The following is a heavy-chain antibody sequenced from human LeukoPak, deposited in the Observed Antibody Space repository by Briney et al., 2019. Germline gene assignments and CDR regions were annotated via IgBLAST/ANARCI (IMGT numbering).Heavy chain of an antibody. V-gene: IGHV3-30*04. CDR3: ARSPTYYFDY. D-gene: IGHD3-16*01. Sequence: GGSLRLSCAASGFTFSSYAMHWVRQAPGKGLEWVAVISYDGSNKYYADSVKGRFTISRDNSKDTLYLQMNSLRAEDTAVYYCARSPTYYFDYWGQGTLATVSS. CDR2: ISYDGSNK. CDR1: GFTFSSYA. J-gene: IGHJ4*02.